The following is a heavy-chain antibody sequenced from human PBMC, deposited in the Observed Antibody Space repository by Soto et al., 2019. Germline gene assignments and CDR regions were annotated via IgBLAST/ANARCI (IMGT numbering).Heavy chain of an antibody. Sequence: DVHLVASGGGLIQPGESLRLSCAAFGFTVSGKKYVAWVRQAPGKGLEWVSALYDLDGTYYADSVKGRFTTSSDSSRTTVYLQMNSLRPDDTAVYSCATWHLQEHAYDIWSQGTMVTVSS. D-gene: IGHD1-1*01. V-gene: IGHV3-53*01. CDR2: LYDLDGT. CDR3: ATWHLQEHAYDI. CDR1: GFTVSGKKY. J-gene: IGHJ3*02.